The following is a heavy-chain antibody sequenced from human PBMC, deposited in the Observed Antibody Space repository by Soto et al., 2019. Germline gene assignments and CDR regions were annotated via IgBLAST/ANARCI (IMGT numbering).Heavy chain of an antibody. CDR2: IYYSGST. CDR1: GGSISSSSYY. J-gene: IGHJ3*01. D-gene: IGHD2-15*01. V-gene: IGHV4-39*01. CDR3: ARQDIVVFEAAAGGAFDL. Sequence: QLQLQESGPGLVKPSETLSLTCTVSGGSISSSSYYWGWIRQPPGKGLEWIGRIYYSGSTYYDPSLKSRATTPVDTCQHQCSLRLSSVPAADTAVYYRARQDIVVFEAAAGGAFDLWGQGTMGPVFS.